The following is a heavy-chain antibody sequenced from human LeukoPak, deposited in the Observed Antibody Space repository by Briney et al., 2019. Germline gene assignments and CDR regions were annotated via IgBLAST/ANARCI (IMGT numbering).Heavy chain of an antibody. J-gene: IGHJ5*02. V-gene: IGHV4-34*01. D-gene: IGHD6-13*01. CDR1: GGSFSGYY. CDR3: ARGAAAGSSNWFDP. CDR2: INHSGST. Sequence: SETLSLTCAVYGGSFSGYYWSWTRQPPGKGLEWIGEINHSGSTNYNPSLKSRVAISVDTSKNQFSLKLSSVTAADTAVYYCARGAAAGSSNWFDPWGQGTLVTVSS.